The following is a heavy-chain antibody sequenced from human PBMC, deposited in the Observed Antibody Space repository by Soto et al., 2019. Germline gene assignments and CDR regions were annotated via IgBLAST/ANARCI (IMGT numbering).Heavy chain of an antibody. Sequence: QVQLVQYGAEVKKPGASVKVSCKASGFTFNSYGFSWVRQAPGQGLEWMGWISGYNGNTNYAQKLTGRVTTTTATYTSTAYLELRSLRSDDTAVYYCARDGGVQARFAPWGQGTLVTVSS. CDR2: ISGYNGNT. J-gene: IGHJ5*02. CDR3: ARDGGVQARFAP. V-gene: IGHV1-18*01. D-gene: IGHD2-8*02. CDR1: GFTFNSYG.